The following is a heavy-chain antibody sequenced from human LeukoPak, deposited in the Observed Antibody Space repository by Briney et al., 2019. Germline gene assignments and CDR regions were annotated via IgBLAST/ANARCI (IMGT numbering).Heavy chain of an antibody. J-gene: IGHJ4*02. D-gene: IGHD4-17*01. Sequence: TGGSLRLSCAASGFTFSSYAMNWVRQAPGKGLEWVSAISGSGSSTYYADSVKGRFTISRDNSKTTYLQMNSLRAEDTAVYYCAKDQETTVTTSADYWGQGTLVTVSS. CDR2: ISGSGSST. V-gene: IGHV3-23*01. CDR1: GFTFSSYA. CDR3: AKDQETTVTTSADY.